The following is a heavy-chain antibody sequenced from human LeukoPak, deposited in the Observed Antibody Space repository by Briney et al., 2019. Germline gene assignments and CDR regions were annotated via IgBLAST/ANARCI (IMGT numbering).Heavy chain of an antibody. Sequence: APVKVSCKASGYTFTGYYMHWVRQAPGQGLEWMGWINPNSGGTNYAQKFQGRVTMTRDTSISSAYMELSRLRSDDTAVYYCARGPERTWSGFFFSYGMDVWGQGTTVTVSS. D-gene: IGHD3-3*01. CDR2: INPNSGGT. CDR1: GYTFTGYY. V-gene: IGHV1-2*02. CDR3: ARGPERTWSGFFFSYGMDV. J-gene: IGHJ6*02.